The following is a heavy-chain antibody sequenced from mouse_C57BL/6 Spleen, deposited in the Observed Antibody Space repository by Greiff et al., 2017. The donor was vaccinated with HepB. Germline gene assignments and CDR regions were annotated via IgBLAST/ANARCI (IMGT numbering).Heavy chain of an antibody. D-gene: IGHD4-1*01. V-gene: IGHV1-52*01. CDR2: IDPSDSET. CDR1: GYTFTSYW. Sequence: VQLQQPGAELVRPGSSVKLSCKASGYTFTSYWMHWVKQRPIQGLEWIGNIDPSDSETHYNQKFKDKATLTVDKSSSTAYMQLSSLTSEDSAVYYCARLGFTPPDYAMDYWGQGTSVTVSS. J-gene: IGHJ4*01. CDR3: ARLGFTPPDYAMDY.